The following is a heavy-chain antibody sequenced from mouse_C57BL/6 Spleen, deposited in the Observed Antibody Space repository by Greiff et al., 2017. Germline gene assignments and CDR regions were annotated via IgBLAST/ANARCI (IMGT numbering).Heavy chain of an antibody. D-gene: IGHD2-4*01. Sequence: EVQLQQSGPELVKPGASVKMSCKASGYTFTDYNMHWVKQSHGKSLEWIGYINPNNGGTSYNQKFKGKATLTVNKSSSTAYMELRSLTSEDSAVYYCATDYDYDEGFAYWGQGTLVTVSA. CDR3: ATDYDYDEGFAY. CDR1: GYTFTDYN. J-gene: IGHJ3*01. V-gene: IGHV1-22*01. CDR2: INPNNGGT.